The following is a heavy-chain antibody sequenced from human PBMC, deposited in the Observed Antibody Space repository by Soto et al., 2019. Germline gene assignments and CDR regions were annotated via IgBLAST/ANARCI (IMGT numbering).Heavy chain of an antibody. Sequence: AGGSLRLSCAASGFTFHIYAMSWVRQAPGKGLEWVSGVNADGDKSYYGDSVRGRFSISRDNSKRMMYLEMSSLRAEDTAIYYCAKPEGLHYFYGMDVWGHGTAVTVSS. D-gene: IGHD2-15*01. CDR1: GFTFHIYA. J-gene: IGHJ6*02. CDR2: VNADGDKS. V-gene: IGHV3-23*01. CDR3: AKPEGLHYFYGMDV.